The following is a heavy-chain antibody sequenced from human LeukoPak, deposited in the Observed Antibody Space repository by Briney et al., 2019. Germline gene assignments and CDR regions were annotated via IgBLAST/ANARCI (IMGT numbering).Heavy chain of an antibody. J-gene: IGHJ4*02. V-gene: IGHV1-3*01. D-gene: IGHD3-22*01. Sequence: ASVKVSCKASGYTFTSYAMHWVRQAPGQRLEWMGWINAGNGNTEYSQKFQGRVTITRDTSASTAYMELSSLRSEDTAVYYCARAPGDYYDSSGYSSHFDYWGQGTLVTVSS. CDR1: GYTFTSYA. CDR3: ARAPGDYYDSSGYSSHFDY. CDR2: INAGNGNT.